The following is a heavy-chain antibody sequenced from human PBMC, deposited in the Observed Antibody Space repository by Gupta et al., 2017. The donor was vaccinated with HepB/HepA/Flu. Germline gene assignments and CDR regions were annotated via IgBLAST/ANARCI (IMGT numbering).Heavy chain of an antibody. D-gene: IGHD3-10*01. Sequence: EVQLVESGGGLVKPGGSLRLSCAASGFTFSNAWMSWVRQAPGKGLEWVGRIKSKTDGGTTDYAAPVKGRFTISRDDSKNTLYLQMNSLKTEDTAVYYCTTALWARYYYYGMDVWGQGTTVTVSS. CDR1: GFTFSNAW. CDR3: TTALWARYYYYGMDV. J-gene: IGHJ6*02. CDR2: IKSKTDGGTT. V-gene: IGHV3-15*01.